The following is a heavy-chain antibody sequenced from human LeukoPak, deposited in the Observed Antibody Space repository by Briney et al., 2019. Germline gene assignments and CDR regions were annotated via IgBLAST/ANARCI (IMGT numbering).Heavy chain of an antibody. CDR3: ARYCSSTSCYWGAFDT. D-gene: IGHD2-2*01. CDR1: GYTFTGYY. V-gene: IGHV1-2*02. Sequence: ASVKVSCKASGYTFTGYYMHWVRQAPGQGLEWMGWINPNSGGTNYAQKFQGRVTMTRDTSISTAYMELSRLRSDDTAVYYCARYCSSTSCYWGAFDTWGQGTMVTVSS. J-gene: IGHJ3*02. CDR2: INPNSGGT.